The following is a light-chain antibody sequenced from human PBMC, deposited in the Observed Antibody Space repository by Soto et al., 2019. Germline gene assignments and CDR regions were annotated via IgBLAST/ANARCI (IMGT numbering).Light chain of an antibody. J-gene: IGKJ1*01. V-gene: IGKV1-6*01. CDR2: AAS. Sequence: AIQVKKSPSSLSASVGDRVTLTCRTSQGIRSALGWYQQTPGKVPKLLIYAASTLQSGVPSRFSGRGSGRDCTLAISRLQAEDFKTYYCLLDYSYFWAFGQGTKVDI. CDR1: QGIRSA. CDR3: LLDYSYFWA.